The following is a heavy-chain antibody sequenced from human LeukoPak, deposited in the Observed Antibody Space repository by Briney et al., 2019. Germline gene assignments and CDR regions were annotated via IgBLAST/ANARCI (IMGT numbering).Heavy chain of an antibody. CDR3: ARALVSPFDY. J-gene: IGHJ4*02. CDR1: GYTFTDYY. Sequence: ASVKVSCKVSGYTFTDYYMHWVQQAPGKGLEWMGLVDPEDGETIYAEKFQGRVTITADTSTDTAYMELSSLRSEDTAVYYCARALVSPFDYWGQGTLVTVSS. CDR2: VDPEDGET. V-gene: IGHV1-69-2*01. D-gene: IGHD2-21*01.